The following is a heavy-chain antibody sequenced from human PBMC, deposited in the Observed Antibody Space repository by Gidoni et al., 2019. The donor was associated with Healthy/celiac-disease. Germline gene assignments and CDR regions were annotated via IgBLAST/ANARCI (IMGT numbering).Heavy chain of an antibody. Sequence: QVQLQESGPGLVKPSETLSLTCTVSGYSISSGYYWGWIRQPPGKGLEWIGSIYHSGSTYYNPSLKSRVTISVDTSKNQFSLKLSSVTAADTAVYYCARDGSSNGYNGGTFDYWGQGTLVTVSS. CDR1: GYSISSGYY. V-gene: IGHV4-38-2*02. D-gene: IGHD5-12*01. CDR2: IYHSGST. J-gene: IGHJ4*02. CDR3: ARDGSSNGYNGGTFDY.